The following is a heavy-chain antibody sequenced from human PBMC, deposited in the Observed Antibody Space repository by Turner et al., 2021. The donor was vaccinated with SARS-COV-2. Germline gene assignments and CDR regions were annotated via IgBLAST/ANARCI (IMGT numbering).Heavy chain of an antibody. J-gene: IGHJ4*02. CDR1: GFTFSRYA. D-gene: IGHD3-22*01. CDR2: ISGSGGRT. V-gene: IGHV3-23*01. Sequence: EVQLLESGGGLVQPGGSLRLSCAASGFTFSRYAMSWVRQAPGKGLEWVSAISGSGGRTYYADSVKGRFTISRDNSKNTLYLQMNSLRAEDTAVYYCAKGYDSSGYYSARGGLFCDYWGQGTLVTVSS. CDR3: AKGYDSSGYYSARGGLFCDY.